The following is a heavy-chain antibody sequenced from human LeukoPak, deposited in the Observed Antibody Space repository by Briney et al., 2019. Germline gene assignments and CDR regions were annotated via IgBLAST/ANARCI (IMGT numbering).Heavy chain of an antibody. D-gene: IGHD5-12*01. Sequence: GGSLRLSCAASGFTFTIYGMHWVRQSPGKGLEWASVIRGSSGSTYYADSVKGRFTISRDDSKNTLYLQMNSLRAEDTAVYYCAKEREYSGYEPLPNDYWGQGTLVTVSS. J-gene: IGHJ4*02. CDR3: AKEREYSGYEPLPNDY. CDR2: IRGSSGST. V-gene: IGHV3-23*01. CDR1: GFTFTIYG.